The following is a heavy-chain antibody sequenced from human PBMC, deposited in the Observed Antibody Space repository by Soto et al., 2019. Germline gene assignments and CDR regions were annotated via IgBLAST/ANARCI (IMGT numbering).Heavy chain of an antibody. CDR3: ARVLEEGNSSVDY. J-gene: IGHJ4*02. CDR1: GFTFSDYY. D-gene: IGHD6-25*01. Sequence: GGSLRLSCAASGFTFSDYYMTWIRQPPGKGLEWNSYISTSGSYTNYADSVRDRFTISRDNAKNSLYLQMNSLRAEDTAVYYCARVLEEGNSSVDYWGQGTLVTVSS. V-gene: IGHV3-11*06. CDR2: ISTSGSYT.